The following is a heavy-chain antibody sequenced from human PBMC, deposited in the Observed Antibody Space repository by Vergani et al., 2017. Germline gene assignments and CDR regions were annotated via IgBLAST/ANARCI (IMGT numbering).Heavy chain of an antibody. V-gene: IGHV3-30*02. CDR3: GKTQGTVVGTWWFDP. CDR1: GLTPSSYG. Sequence: QVQLVESGGGVVQPGGSMRLSCSAPGLTPSSYGVHWVRQAPGRGLESVTFTRPHEDGAFYSASVRGRFTVSRDNSKNTLYLEMNRLNVDDTAIYYCGKTQGTVVGTWWFDPWGQGTPVTVSS. J-gene: IGHJ5*02. CDR2: TRPHEDGA. D-gene: IGHD1-7*01.